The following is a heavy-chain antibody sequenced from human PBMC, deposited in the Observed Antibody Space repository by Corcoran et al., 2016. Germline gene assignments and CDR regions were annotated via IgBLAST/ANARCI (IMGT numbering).Heavy chain of an antibody. J-gene: IGHJ2*01. CDR1: GGSFSGYY. CDR2: INHSGST. Sequence: QVQLQQWGAGLLKPSETLSLTCAVYGGSFSGYYCSWIRQPPGKGLEWIGEINHSGSTNYNPSLKSRVPISVDTSKKQFSLKLRSVTAADTAVYYCARGRRASYWYFDLWGRGTLVTVSS. CDR3: ARGRRASYWYFDL. V-gene: IGHV4-34*01.